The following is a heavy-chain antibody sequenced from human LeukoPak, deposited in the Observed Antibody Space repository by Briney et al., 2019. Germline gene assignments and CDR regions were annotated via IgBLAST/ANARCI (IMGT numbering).Heavy chain of an antibody. D-gene: IGHD3-16*01. CDR3: ARFYGGSAFDI. J-gene: IGHJ3*02. CDR1: GFTFSAYW. CDR2: INSDGFSI. V-gene: IGHV3-74*01. Sequence: GGSLRLSCAASGFTFSAYWMHWVRQAPGKGLVWVSRINSDGFSITYADSVKGRFTISRDNAKNTLYLHMNSLRGEDAAVYYCARFYGGSAFDIWGQGTMVTVSS.